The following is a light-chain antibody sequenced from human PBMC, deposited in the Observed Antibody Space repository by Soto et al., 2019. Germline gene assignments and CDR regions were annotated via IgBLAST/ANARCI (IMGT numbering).Light chain of an antibody. CDR3: SSYSSRGTLVV. CDR1: SSDVGGFLY. V-gene: IGLV2-14*01. J-gene: IGLJ2*01. Sequence: QSALTQPASVSGSPGQSSTISCTGTSSDVGGFLYVSWFQQHPGKAPKLMIYAVSNRPSGISNRFSGSKSGNTASLTISGLQAEDEADYYCSSYSSRGTLVVFGGGTKLTVL. CDR2: AVS.